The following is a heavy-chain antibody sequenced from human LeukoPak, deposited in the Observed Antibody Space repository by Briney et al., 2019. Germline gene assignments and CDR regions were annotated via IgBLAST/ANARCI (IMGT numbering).Heavy chain of an antibody. V-gene: IGHV4-38-2*02. CDR2: IYHSGST. CDR1: GYSISSGYY. D-gene: IGHD2-8*01. CDR3: ARVSATNSVFDY. J-gene: IGHJ4*02. Sequence: SETLSLTCTVSGYSISSGYYWGWIRQPPGKGLEWIGSIYHSGSTYYNPSLKSRVTISVDTSKNQFFLKLSSVTAADTAVYYCARVSATNSVFDYWGQGTLVTVSS.